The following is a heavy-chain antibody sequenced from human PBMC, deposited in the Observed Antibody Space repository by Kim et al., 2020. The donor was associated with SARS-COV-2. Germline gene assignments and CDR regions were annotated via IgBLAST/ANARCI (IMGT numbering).Heavy chain of an antibody. J-gene: IGHJ4*02. Sequence: GGSLRLSCAASGFTFSNYSLNWVRQAPGKGLEWVSSISSTSSFIFYADSVRDRFTISRDNAKNTLSLQMNSLRGDDTAVYYCARARHLDHWGQGTLVTVS. CDR3: ARARHLDH. CDR2: ISSTSSFI. CDR1: GFTFSNYS. V-gene: IGHV3-21*06.